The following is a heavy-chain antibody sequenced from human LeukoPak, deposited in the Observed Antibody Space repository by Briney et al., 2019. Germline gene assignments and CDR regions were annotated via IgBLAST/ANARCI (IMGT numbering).Heavy chain of an antibody. Sequence: GGSLRLSCAASGFTVSNNYMSWVRQAPGKGLEWVSVIYSGGTTYYADSVKGRFTISRDNSKNTLYLQMNSLRAEDTAVYYCARDKSGGYYYWFDPWGQGTLVTVSS. CDR2: IYSGGTT. CDR1: GFTVSNNY. J-gene: IGHJ5*02. CDR3: ARDKSGGYYYWFDP. D-gene: IGHD3-22*01. V-gene: IGHV3-53*01.